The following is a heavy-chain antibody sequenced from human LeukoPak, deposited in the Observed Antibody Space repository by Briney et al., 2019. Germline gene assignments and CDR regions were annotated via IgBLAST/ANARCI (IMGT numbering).Heavy chain of an antibody. CDR2: VDPNNGAT. V-gene: IGHV1-2*02. D-gene: IGHD3-10*01. CDR1: GYTFTDYY. Sequence: ASVKVSCKPSGYTFTDYYLHWLRQAPGQGLEWVGWVDPNNGATKYAQKFQGTVTLTRDTSIRTAFMEVSSLRFDDTAVYYCARALVRGPPDYWGQGTLVTVSS. J-gene: IGHJ4*02. CDR3: ARALVRGPPDY.